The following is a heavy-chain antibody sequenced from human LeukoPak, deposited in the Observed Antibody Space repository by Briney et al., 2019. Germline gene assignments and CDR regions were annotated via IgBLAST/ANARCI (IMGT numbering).Heavy chain of an antibody. D-gene: IGHD3-3*01. V-gene: IGHV4-59*11. Sequence: SETLSLTCTVSGGSISSHYWSWIRQPPGKGLEWIGYIYYSGSTNYNPSLKSRVTISVDTSKNQFSLKLSSVTAADTAVYYCARAGITNFGVASPNWFDPWGQGTLVTVSS. J-gene: IGHJ5*02. CDR3: ARAGITNFGVASPNWFDP. CDR1: GGSISSHY. CDR2: IYYSGST.